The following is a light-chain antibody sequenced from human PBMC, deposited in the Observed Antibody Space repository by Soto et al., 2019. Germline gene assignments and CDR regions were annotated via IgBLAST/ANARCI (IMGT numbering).Light chain of an antibody. CDR2: KAS. Sequence: IQMTHSPSTLSVSLGDIVTITCGASQTISSWLAWYQQRPGKAPKLLIYKASTLKSGVPSRFSGSGSGTEFTLTISSLQPDDFATYYCQHYNSYSEAFGQGTKVDI. CDR3: QHYNSYSEA. CDR1: QTISSW. J-gene: IGKJ1*01. V-gene: IGKV1-5*03.